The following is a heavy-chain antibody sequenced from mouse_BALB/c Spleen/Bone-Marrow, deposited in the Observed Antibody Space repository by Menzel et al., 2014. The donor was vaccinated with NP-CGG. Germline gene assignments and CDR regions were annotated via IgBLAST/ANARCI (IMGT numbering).Heavy chain of an antibody. V-gene: IGHV1-4*01. CDR3: TRPTGAMDY. J-gene: IGHJ4*01. D-gene: IGHD3-2*01. CDR1: DYTFTSYW. CDR2: INPSTGYT. Sequence: QVQLQHSGAELARPGASVKMSCKASDYTFTSYWMHWVKQRPGQGLEWIGYINPSTGYTEYNQSFKDKATLTADKSSITAYMQLSSLTSEDSAVYYCTRPTGAMDYWGQGTSVTVSS.